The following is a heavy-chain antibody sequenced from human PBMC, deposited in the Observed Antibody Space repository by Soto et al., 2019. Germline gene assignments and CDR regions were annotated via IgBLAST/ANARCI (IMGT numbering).Heavy chain of an antibody. CDR2: INHSGST. J-gene: IGHJ4*02. V-gene: IGHV4-34*01. Sequence: SETLSLTCAVYGGSFSGYYWSWIRQPPGKGLEWIGEINHSGSTNYNPSLKSRVTISVDTSKNQFSLKLSSVTAADTAVYYCARGGLAVAGNDYWGQGTLVTVSS. CDR3: ARGGLAVAGNDY. CDR1: GGSFSGYY. D-gene: IGHD6-19*01.